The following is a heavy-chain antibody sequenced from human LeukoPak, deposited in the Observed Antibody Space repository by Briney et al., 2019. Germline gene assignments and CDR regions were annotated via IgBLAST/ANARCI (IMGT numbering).Heavy chain of an antibody. CDR3: ARGGRVKGRPSPVIWYFDL. J-gene: IGHJ2*01. CDR1: GGTFSSYA. V-gene: IGHV1-69*13. CDR2: IIPIFGTA. D-gene: IGHD2-15*01. Sequence: ASVKVSCKASGGTFSSYAISWVRQAPGQRLEWMGGIIPIFGTANYAQKFQGRVTITADESTSTAYMELSSLRSEDTAVYYCARGGRVKGRPSPVIWYFDLWGRGTLVTVSS.